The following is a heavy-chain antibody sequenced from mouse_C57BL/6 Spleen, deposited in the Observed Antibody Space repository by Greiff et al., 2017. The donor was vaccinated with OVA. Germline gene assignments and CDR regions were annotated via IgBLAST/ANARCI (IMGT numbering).Heavy chain of an antibody. D-gene: IGHD2-4*01. J-gene: IGHJ4*01. CDR1: GFSLTSYG. V-gene: IGHV2-4*01. CDR2: IWSGGST. Sequence: QVHVKQSGPGLVQPSQSLSITCTVSGFSLTSYGVHWVRQPPGKGLEWLGVIWSGGSTDYNAAFISRLSISKDNSKSQVFFKMNSLQADDTAIYYCAKLYDYDAGYAMDYWGQGTSVTVSS. CDR3: AKLYDYDAGYAMDY.